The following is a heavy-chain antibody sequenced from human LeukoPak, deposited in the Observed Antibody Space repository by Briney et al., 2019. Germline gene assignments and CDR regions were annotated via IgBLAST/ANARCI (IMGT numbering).Heavy chain of an antibody. CDR3: AKRAKYCRSTSCYTDY. D-gene: IGHD2-2*02. CDR2: ISYDGSNK. J-gene: IGHJ4*02. V-gene: IGHV3-30*18. CDR1: GFTFSSYG. Sequence: GGSLRLSCAASGFTFSSYGMHWVRQAPGKGLEWVAVISYDGSNKYYADSVKGRFTISRDNSKNTLYLQMNSLRAEDTAVYYCAKRAKYCRSTSCYTDYWGQGTLVTVSS.